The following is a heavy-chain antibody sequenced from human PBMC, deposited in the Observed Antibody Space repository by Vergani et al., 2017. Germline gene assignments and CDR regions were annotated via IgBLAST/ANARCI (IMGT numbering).Heavy chain of an antibody. J-gene: IGHJ6*02. D-gene: IGHD3-3*01. CDR2: ISSSSSTI. CDR1: GFTFGSYS. Sequence: EVQLVESGGGLVQPGGSLRLSCAASGFTFGSYSMNWVRQAPGKGLEWVSYISSSSSTIYYADSVKGRFTISRDNAKNSLYLQMNSLRAEDTAVYYCARDIGPNYDFWSGYYWGYYYYGMDVWGQGTTVTVSS. CDR3: ARDIGPNYDFWSGYYWGYYYYGMDV. V-gene: IGHV3-48*01.